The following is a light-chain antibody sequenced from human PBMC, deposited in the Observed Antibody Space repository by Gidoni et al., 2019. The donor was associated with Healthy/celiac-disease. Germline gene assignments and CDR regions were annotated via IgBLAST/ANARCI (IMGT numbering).Light chain of an antibody. CDR1: QSISSY. CDR3: QQSYSTPPT. CDR2: AAS. J-gene: IGKJ1*01. Sequence: DIQMTQSPSSLSASVGDRVTITCRASQSISSYLNWYQQKPGKASKLLIYAASSLQSGVPSRFSGSGSGTDFTLTISSLQPEDFATYYCQQSYSTPPTFGQGIKVEIK. V-gene: IGKV1-39*01.